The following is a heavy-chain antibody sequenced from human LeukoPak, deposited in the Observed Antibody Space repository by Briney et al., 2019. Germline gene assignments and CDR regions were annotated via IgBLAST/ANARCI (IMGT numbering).Heavy chain of an antibody. CDR1: GYTFTSYG. Sequence: ASVKVSCKASGYTFTSYGISWVRQAPGQGLEWMGWISAYNGNTNYAQKLQGRVTMTADTSTNTAYMELRSLRSDDTAVYYCAREYGSVRYYDFWSGYYSWFDPWGQGTLVTVSS. J-gene: IGHJ5*02. D-gene: IGHD3-3*01. V-gene: IGHV1-18*01. CDR2: ISAYNGNT. CDR3: AREYGSVRYYDFWSGYYSWFDP.